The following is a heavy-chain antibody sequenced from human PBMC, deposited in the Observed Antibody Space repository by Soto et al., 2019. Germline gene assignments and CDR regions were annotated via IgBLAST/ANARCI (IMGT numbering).Heavy chain of an antibody. D-gene: IGHD5-18*01. CDR1: GFTFSSYG. CDR3: AKGYSYGCDY. Sequence: GGSLSLSCAASGFTFSSYGMHWVRQAPGKGLEWVAVISYDGSNKYYADSVKGRFTISRDNSKNTLYLQMNSLRAEDTAVYYCAKGYSYGCDYWGQGTLVTVSS. CDR2: ISYDGSNK. J-gene: IGHJ4*02. V-gene: IGHV3-30*18.